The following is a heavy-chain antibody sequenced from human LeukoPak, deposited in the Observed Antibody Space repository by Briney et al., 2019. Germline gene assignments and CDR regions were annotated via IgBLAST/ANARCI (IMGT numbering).Heavy chain of an antibody. D-gene: IGHD1-26*01. CDR3: AKTSEQKAYFDY. J-gene: IGHJ4*02. Sequence: GGSLRLSCAASGFTFSSYEMNWVRQAPGKGLEWVSYISSSGSTIYYADSVKGRFTISRDNAKNSLYLQMNSLRAEDTAVYYCAKTSEQKAYFDYWGQGTLVTVSS. CDR1: GFTFSSYE. CDR2: ISSSGSTI. V-gene: IGHV3-48*03.